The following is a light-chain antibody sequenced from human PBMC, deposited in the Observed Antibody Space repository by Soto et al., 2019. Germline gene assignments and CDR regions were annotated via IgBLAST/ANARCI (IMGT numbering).Light chain of an antibody. CDR3: QQSYSMFFS. J-gene: IGKJ4*01. Sequence: DIEMTQSPSSLSASVGDRVAITCRASQSINTYLNWYQQKRGKAPKLLIQGTSSLQSVVPLRFSGSGSGTDFSLTISSLQPEDSATYYCQQSYSMFFSFGGGTKVEIK. CDR2: GTS. V-gene: IGKV1-39*01. CDR1: QSINTY.